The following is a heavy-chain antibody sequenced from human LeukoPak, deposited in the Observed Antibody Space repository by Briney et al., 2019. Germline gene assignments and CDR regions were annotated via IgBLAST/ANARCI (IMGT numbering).Heavy chain of an antibody. CDR2: ISGSGGST. Sequence: PGGSLRLSCAASGFIFSTYSMTWVRQAPGKGLQWVSGISGSGGSTYYADSVKGRFTISRDNSKNTLYLQMNSLRAEDTAVYFCAKNYYDSSGYYRDQLSWFDPWGQGTLVTVSS. V-gene: IGHV3-23*01. D-gene: IGHD3-22*01. J-gene: IGHJ5*02. CDR1: GFIFSTYS. CDR3: AKNYYDSSGYYRDQLSWFDP.